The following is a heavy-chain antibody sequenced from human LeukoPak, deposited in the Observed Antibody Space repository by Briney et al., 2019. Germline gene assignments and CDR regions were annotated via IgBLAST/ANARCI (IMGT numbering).Heavy chain of an antibody. CDR1: GGSISSDY. Sequence: SETLSLTCTVSGGSISSDYWSWIRQPPGKGLEWIGYISYSGSTNYNPSLRSRVTISVDTSKNQFSLKLSSVTAADTAVYYCARGGGAFDIWGQGTMVTVSS. V-gene: IGHV4-59*01. CDR2: ISYSGST. CDR3: ARGGGAFDI. D-gene: IGHD3-16*01. J-gene: IGHJ3*02.